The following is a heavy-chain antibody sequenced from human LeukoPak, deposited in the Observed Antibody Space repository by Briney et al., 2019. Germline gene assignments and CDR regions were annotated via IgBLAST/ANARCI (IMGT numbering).Heavy chain of an antibody. V-gene: IGHV3-30*18. CDR2: ISYDGSNK. D-gene: IGHD2-2*01. CDR3: AKTKGGFPYAVFDI. CDR1: GFTFSSYA. J-gene: IGHJ3*02. Sequence: GRSLRLSCAASGFTFSSYAMHWVRQAPGKGLEWVAVISYDGSNKYYADSVKGRFTISRDNSKNTLYLQMNSLRAEDTAVYYCAKTKGGFPYAVFDIWGQGTMVTASS.